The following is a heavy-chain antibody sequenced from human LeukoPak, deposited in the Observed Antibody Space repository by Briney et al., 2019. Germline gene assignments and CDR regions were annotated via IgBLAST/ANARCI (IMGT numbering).Heavy chain of an antibody. V-gene: IGHV3-74*01. D-gene: IGHD5-18*01. CDR1: GFTFSSYW. CDR3: ARVPLGGGYSYGLSFDY. J-gene: IGHJ4*02. Sequence: GGSLRLSCAASGFTFSSYWMHWVRQAPGKGLVWVSRINSDGSSTSYADSVKGRFTISRGNAKNTLYLQMNSLRAEDTAVYYCARVPLGGGYSYGLSFDYWGQGTLVTVSS. CDR2: INSDGSST.